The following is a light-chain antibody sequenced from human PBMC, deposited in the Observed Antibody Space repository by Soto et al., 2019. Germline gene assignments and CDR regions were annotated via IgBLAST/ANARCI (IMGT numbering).Light chain of an antibody. CDR3: ETWDSMGVV. V-gene: IGLV4-60*03. CDR2: LEGSGSY. CDR1: SGHSSYI. Sequence: QSVLTQSSSASASLGSSVKLTCTLSSGHSSYIIAWHQQQPGKAPRYLMKLEGSGSYNKGSGVPDRFSGSSSGADRYLTISNLQSEDEADYYCETWDSMGVVFGGGTQLTVL. J-gene: IGLJ2*01.